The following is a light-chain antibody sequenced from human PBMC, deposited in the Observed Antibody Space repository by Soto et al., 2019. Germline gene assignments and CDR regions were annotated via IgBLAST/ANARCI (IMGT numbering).Light chain of an antibody. CDR1: QSVSSY. CDR3: QQRRYWPVT. J-gene: IGKJ1*01. CDR2: DAS. Sequence: EIVLTQSPAILSMSPGARATLSCRASQSVSSYFAWYQQKPGQAPRLLLYDASNGATGVPARVSGSGSGTDFTLTISSLEPEDFAVYYCQQRRYWPVTFGQGTKVEIK. V-gene: IGKV3-11*01.